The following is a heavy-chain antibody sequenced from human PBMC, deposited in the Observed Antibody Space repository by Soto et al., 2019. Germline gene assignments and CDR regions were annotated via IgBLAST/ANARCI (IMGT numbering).Heavy chain of an antibody. Sequence: GASVKVSCKASGGTFTGYYMHWVRQAPGQGLEWMGWINPNSGGTNYAQKFQGRVTMTRDTSISTAYMELSRLRSDDTAVYYCARGPTPLVPNYYYYYGMDVWGQGTTDTVSS. V-gene: IGHV1-2*02. D-gene: IGHD4-4*01. CDR1: GGTFTGYY. CDR2: INPNSGGT. CDR3: ARGPTPLVPNYYYYYGMDV. J-gene: IGHJ6*02.